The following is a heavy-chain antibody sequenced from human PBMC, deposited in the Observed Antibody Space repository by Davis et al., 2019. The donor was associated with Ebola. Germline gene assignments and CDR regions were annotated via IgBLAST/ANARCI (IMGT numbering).Heavy chain of an antibody. Sequence: MPSETLSLTCTVSGGSISSSSYYWGWIRQPPGKGLEWIGSIYYSGSTNYNPSLKSRVTISVDTSKNQFSLKLSSVTAADTAVYYCARRSGWPLFDYWGQGTLVTVSS. D-gene: IGHD6-19*01. CDR3: ARRSGWPLFDY. CDR1: GGSISSSSYY. V-gene: IGHV4-39*07. J-gene: IGHJ4*02. CDR2: IYYSGST.